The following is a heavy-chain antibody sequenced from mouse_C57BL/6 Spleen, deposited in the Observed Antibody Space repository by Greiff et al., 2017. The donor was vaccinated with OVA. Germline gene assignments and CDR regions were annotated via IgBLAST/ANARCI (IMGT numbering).Heavy chain of an antibody. J-gene: IGHJ4*01. CDR2: IYPGSGNT. V-gene: IGHV1-66*01. CDR3: ARGNYDYAMDY. D-gene: IGHD2-1*01. CDR1: GYSFTSYY. Sequence: QVQLQQSGPELVKPGASVKISCKASGYSFTSYYIHWVKQRPGQGLEWIGWIYPGSGNTKYNEKFKGKATLTADTSSSTAYMQLSSLTSEDSAVYYCARGNYDYAMDYWGQGTSVTVSS.